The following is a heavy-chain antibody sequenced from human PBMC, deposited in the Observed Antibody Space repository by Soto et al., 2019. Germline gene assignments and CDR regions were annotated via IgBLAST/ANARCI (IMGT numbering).Heavy chain of an antibody. J-gene: IGHJ3*02. V-gene: IGHV3-30*18. Sequence: TGGSLRLSCVASGFTFSSYGMHWVRQAPGKGLEWVADISYDGGDKYYADSVKGRFTISRDNSKNTLYLQMSSLRAEDTAVYYCVKDLRDKYRYYDILTGYSPDAFDIWGQGTMVTVSS. CDR2: ISYDGGDK. D-gene: IGHD3-9*01. CDR3: VKDLRDKYRYYDILTGYSPDAFDI. CDR1: GFTFSSYG.